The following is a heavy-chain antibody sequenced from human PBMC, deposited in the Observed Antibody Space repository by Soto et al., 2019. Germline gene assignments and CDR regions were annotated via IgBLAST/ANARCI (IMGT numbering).Heavy chain of an antibody. Sequence: PGGSLRLSCAASGFTFSSYWMSWVRQAPGKGLEWVANIKQDGSEKYYVDSVKGRFTISRDNAKNSLYLQMNSLRAEDTAVYYCARDAVRRGYSGYDPTTAFDIWGQGTMVTVSS. V-gene: IGHV3-7*01. D-gene: IGHD5-12*01. CDR1: GFTFSSYW. CDR3: ARDAVRRGYSGYDPTTAFDI. J-gene: IGHJ3*02. CDR2: IKQDGSEK.